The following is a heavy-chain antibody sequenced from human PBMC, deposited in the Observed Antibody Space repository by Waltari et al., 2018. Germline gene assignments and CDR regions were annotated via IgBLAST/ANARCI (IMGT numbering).Heavy chain of an antibody. CDR2: ISTSGAST. CDR3: ARVGGGNYDDSGSASRFDY. J-gene: IGHJ4*02. V-gene: IGHV3-23*04. CDR1: GLTFRTYS. D-gene: IGHD3-22*01. Sequence: EIQLVESGGGLIQPGGSLRLSCAASGLTFRTYSMSWVRRAPGVGLEWVSAISTSGASTYYAASVKGRFTISRDNSKNTLHLQMNSLRADDTAVYYCARVGGGNYDDSGSASRFDYWGQGTLVTVSS.